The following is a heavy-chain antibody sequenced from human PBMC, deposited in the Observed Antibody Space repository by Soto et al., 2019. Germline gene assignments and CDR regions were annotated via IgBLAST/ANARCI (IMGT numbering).Heavy chain of an antibody. Sequence: PGGSLRLSCAASGFTISNYGMNWVRQAPGKGLEWVSAISGTDGSTYYAASVRGRFTISRDNSKNTLFLQLNSLRAEDTAVYYCAGRGGLGVYTALVSWGHGTLVTVSS. CDR2: ISGTDGST. CDR1: GFTISNYG. J-gene: IGHJ4*01. D-gene: IGHD5-18*01. V-gene: IGHV3-23*01. CDR3: AGRGGLGVYTALVS.